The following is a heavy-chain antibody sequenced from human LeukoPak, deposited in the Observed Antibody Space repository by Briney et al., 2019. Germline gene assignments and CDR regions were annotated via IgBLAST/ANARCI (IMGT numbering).Heavy chain of an antibody. V-gene: IGHV5-51*01. D-gene: IGHD3-22*01. CDR3: ATLRSGYYYDYFDY. CDR2: IYPGDSDT. J-gene: IGHJ4*02. Sequence: GESLKISCKGSGYSFTNYWIGWVRQMHGKGLGWMGIIYPGDSDTKYSPSFQGQVTISADKSISTAYLQWSSLKPSDTAMYYCATLRSGYYYDYFDYWGQGTLVTVSS. CDR1: GYSFTNYW.